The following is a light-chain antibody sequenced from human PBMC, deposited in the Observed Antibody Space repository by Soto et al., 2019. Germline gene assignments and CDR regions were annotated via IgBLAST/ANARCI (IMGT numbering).Light chain of an antibody. Sequence: EIVVTQAQATLSLSPGERATLSCRASQSVSSYLAWYQQKPGQAPRLLIYDASNRATGIPARFSGSESGTEFTLTISSVEPEDYAVDYCQQRSNWPPYTFGQGPKLEIK. CDR3: QQRSNWPPYT. V-gene: IGKV3-11*01. CDR2: DAS. J-gene: IGKJ2*01. CDR1: QSVSSY.